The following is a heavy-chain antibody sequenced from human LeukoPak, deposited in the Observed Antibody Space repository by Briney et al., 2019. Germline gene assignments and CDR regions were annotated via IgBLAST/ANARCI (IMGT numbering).Heavy chain of an antibody. CDR2: ISYDGSNK. V-gene: IGHV3-30*19. CDR1: GFTFSSYG. CDR3: ASQYYYGFDY. D-gene: IGHD3-10*01. J-gene: IGHJ4*02. Sequence: GRSLRLSCAASGFTFSSYGMHWVRQAPGKGLEWVAVISYDGSNKYYADSVKGRFTISRDNSKNTLYLQMNSLRAEDTAVYYCASQYYYGFDYWGQGTLVTVSS.